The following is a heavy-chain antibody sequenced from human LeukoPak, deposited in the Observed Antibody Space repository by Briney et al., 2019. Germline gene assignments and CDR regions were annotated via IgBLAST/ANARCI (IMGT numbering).Heavy chain of an antibody. J-gene: IGHJ4*02. CDR1: GGSISSSSYY. CDR3: ARVPQLLFVDY. Sequence: SETLSLTCTVSGGSISSSSYYWGWIRQPPGKGLEWIGSIYYSGSTYYNPSLKSRVTISVDTSKNQFSLKLSSVTAADTAVYYCARVPQLLFVDYWGQGTLVTVSS. V-gene: IGHV4-39*07. CDR2: IYYSGST. D-gene: IGHD2-2*01.